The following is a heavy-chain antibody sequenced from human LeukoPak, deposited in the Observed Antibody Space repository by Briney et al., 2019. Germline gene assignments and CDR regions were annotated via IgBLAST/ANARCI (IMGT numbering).Heavy chain of an antibody. CDR3: VKGRVRGARGAFDI. D-gene: IGHD3-10*01. CDR2: ISWNSGSI. J-gene: IGHJ3*02. V-gene: IGHV3-9*01. CDR1: GFTFDDYA. Sequence: PGGSLRLSCAASGFTFDDYAMHWVRQAPGKGLEWVSGISWNSGSIGYADSVKGRFTISRDNAKNSLYLQMNSLRAEDTALYYCVKGRVRGARGAFDIWGQGTMVTVSS.